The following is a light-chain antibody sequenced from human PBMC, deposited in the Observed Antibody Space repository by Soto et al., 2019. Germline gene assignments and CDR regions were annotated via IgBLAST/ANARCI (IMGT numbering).Light chain of an antibody. CDR2: SNN. V-gene: IGLV1-44*01. CDR1: NSNIGAKT. J-gene: IGLJ1*01. CDR3: ASCDVSRNAFFL. Sequence: QSVLTQPPSASGAPGQRVSISCSGSNSNIGAKTVNWYQQLPGTAPKLLIYSNNQRPPGVPDRFSGSKSGTSASLAISGLQSEDEADYYCASCDVSRNAFFLFGTGTKLTVL.